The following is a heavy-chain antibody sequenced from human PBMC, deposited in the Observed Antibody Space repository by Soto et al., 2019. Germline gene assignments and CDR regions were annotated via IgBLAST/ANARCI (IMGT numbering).Heavy chain of an antibody. V-gene: IGHV3-23*01. CDR1: GFTSSSYA. D-gene: IGHD3-10*01. CDR3: AKDAVRDGYNDDAFDI. CDR2: ISGSGGST. Sequence: GGSLRLSCAASGFTSSSYAMSWVRQAPGKGLEWVSAISGSGGSTYYADSVKGRFTISRDNSKNTLYLQMNSLRAEDTAVYYCAKDAVRDGYNDDAFDIWGQGTMVTVSS. J-gene: IGHJ3*02.